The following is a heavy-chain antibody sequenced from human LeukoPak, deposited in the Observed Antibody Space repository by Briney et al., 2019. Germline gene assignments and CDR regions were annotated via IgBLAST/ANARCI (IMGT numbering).Heavy chain of an antibody. D-gene: IGHD2-2*01. CDR1: GFTFSSYA. CDR3: VPSWYYHYYGMDV. Sequence: PGGSLRLSCSASGFTFSSYAMHWVRQAPGKGLEYVSAISSNGGSTYYADSVKGRFTISRDNSKNTLYLQMSSLRAEDTAVYYCVPSWYYHYYGMDVWGKGNTVTVSS. J-gene: IGHJ6*04. V-gene: IGHV3-64D*06. CDR2: ISSNGGST.